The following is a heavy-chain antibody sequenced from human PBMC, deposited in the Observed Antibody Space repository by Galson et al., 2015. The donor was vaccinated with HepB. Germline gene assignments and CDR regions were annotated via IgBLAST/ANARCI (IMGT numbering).Heavy chain of an antibody. Sequence: VKVSCKASGYKFTSYYMHWVRQAPGQGLEWMGGIIPILGIANYAQTFQGRVTITADKSTSTAYMELSSLRSGDTAVYYCARVPPPGGGCSSWYELGVYYYYMDVWGKGTTVTVSS. CDR2: IIPILGIA. D-gene: IGHD6-13*01. J-gene: IGHJ6*03. CDR1: GYKFTSYY. CDR3: ARVPPPGGGCSSWYELGVYYYYMDV. V-gene: IGHV1-69*10.